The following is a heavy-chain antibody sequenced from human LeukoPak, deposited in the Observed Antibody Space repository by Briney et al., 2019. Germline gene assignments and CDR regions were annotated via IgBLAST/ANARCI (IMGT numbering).Heavy chain of an antibody. D-gene: IGHD3-16*01. Sequence: SETLSLTCTVSGASISSFYWSWIRQPPGKGLEWIGYTYYGGSTNYNPSLKSRVTISVDTSKNQFSLKLSSVTAADTAVYYCVRGGSLYVYHFDYWGQGTLVTVSS. V-gene: IGHV4-59*01. CDR1: GASISSFY. J-gene: IGHJ4*02. CDR3: VRGGSLYVYHFDY. CDR2: TYYGGST.